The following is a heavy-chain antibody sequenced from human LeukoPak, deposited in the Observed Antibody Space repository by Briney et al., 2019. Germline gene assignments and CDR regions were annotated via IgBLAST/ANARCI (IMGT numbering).Heavy chain of an antibody. CDR2: IYYSGST. Sequence: PSETLSLTCTVSGGSTSSSTYYWGWIRQPPGKDLEWIGSIYYSGSTYYNPSLKSRVTISVDTSKNQFSLKLNSVTAADTAVYYCARDLSITMVRGVSDYYYYYGMDVWGQGTTVTVSS. V-gene: IGHV4-39*02. D-gene: IGHD3-10*01. J-gene: IGHJ6*02. CDR1: GGSTSSSTYY. CDR3: ARDLSITMVRGVSDYYYYYGMDV.